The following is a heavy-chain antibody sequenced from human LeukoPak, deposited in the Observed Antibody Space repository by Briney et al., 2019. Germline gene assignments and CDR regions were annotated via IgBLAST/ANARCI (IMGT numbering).Heavy chain of an antibody. CDR2: ISGSGGST. V-gene: IGHV3-23*01. CDR1: GFTFGDYA. D-gene: IGHD6-13*01. Sequence: PGRSLRLSCTASGFTFGDYAMSWFRQAPGKGLEWVSAISGSGGSTYYADSVKGRFTISRDNSKNTLYLQMNSLRAEDTAVYYCAKGFSSSWYSSFFDYWGQGTLVTVSS. J-gene: IGHJ4*02. CDR3: AKGFSSSWYSSFFDY.